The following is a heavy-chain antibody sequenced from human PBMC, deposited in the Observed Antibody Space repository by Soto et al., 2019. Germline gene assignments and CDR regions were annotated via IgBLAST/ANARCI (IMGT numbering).Heavy chain of an antibody. V-gene: IGHV2-5*02. CDR1: GFSLSTNGVG. CDR3: AHCDYYRSSWCPDY. CDR2: IYWDYYK. D-gene: IGHD6-19*01. J-gene: IGHJ4*02. Sequence: QITLKESVPSLLKPPQTLALTCTISGFSLSTNGVGVGGIRRSPEDALEWLVLIYWDYYKRYSQSLKSRLTICKHSFKNRAVRTMTPMDSVDIATYYCAHCDYYRSSWCPDYWGPGNLVTVSS.